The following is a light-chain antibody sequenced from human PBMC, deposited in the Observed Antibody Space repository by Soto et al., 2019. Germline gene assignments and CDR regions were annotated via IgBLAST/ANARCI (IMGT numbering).Light chain of an antibody. CDR3: QTWGTGIGV. CDR1: SGHSSYA. Sequence: QAVVTQSPSASASLGASVKLTCNLSSGHSSYAIAWHQQRPEKGPRYLMKVNSDGSHNKGDGIPDRFSGSSSGAERYFTISSLQSEDEADYYCQTWGTGIGVFGGGTKVTVL. CDR2: VNSDGSH. V-gene: IGLV4-69*01. J-gene: IGLJ2*01.